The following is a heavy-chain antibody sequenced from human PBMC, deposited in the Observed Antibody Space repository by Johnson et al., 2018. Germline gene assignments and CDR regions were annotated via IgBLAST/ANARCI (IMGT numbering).Heavy chain of an antibody. J-gene: IGHJ6*03. V-gene: IGHV4-34*01. CDR3: ARFHRALVSPGVVYYYMDV. Sequence: QVQLQQWGAGLLKXSETXSLXCAVYGGSFSGYYWSWIRQPPGKGLEWIGEINHSGSSNYNPSLRSRVTLPVDTSKNQSSLKLSSVTAADTAVYFGARFHRALVSPGVVYYYMDVWGKGTTVTVSS. CDR2: INHSGSS. CDR1: GGSFSGYY. D-gene: IGHD2-8*01.